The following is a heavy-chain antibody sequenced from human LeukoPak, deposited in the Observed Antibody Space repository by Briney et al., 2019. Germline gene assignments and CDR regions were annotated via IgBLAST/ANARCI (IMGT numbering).Heavy chain of an antibody. D-gene: IGHD3-22*01. CDR3: ARGFDSSGYYFPDY. CDR1: GYTFTSYD. Sequence: ASVKVSCKASGYTFTSYDINWVRQATGQGLEWMGWMNPNSGNTGYAQKFQGRVTMTRNTSISTAYMELSSLGSEDTAVYYCARGFDSSGYYFPDYWGQGTLVTVSS. CDR2: MNPNSGNT. V-gene: IGHV1-8*01. J-gene: IGHJ4*02.